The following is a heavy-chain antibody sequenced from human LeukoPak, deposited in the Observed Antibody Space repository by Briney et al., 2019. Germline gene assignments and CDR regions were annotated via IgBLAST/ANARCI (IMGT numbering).Heavy chain of an antibody. V-gene: IGHV1-46*01. Sequence: ASVKVSCKAPGYTFTSYYMHWVRQAPGQGLEWMGIINPSGGSTSYAQKFQGRVTMTRNTSISTAYMELSSLRSEDTAVYYCARRASFRGERGLGYWGQGTLVTVSS. D-gene: IGHD3-10*01. CDR1: GYTFTSYY. CDR3: ARRASFRGERGLGY. CDR2: INPSGGST. J-gene: IGHJ4*02.